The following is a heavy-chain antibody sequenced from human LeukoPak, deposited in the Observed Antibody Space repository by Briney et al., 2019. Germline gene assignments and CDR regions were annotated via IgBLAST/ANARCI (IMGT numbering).Heavy chain of an antibody. V-gene: IGHV1-2*02. CDR1: GYTFTGYY. CDR3: ARDGSNWGHWFDP. CDR2: INPNSGGT. Sequence: ASVKVSRKASGYTFTGYYMHWVRQAPGQGLEWMGWINPNSGGTNYAQKFQGRVTMTRDTSISTAYMELSSLRSEDTAVYYCARDGSNWGHWFDPWGQGTLVTVSS. D-gene: IGHD6-13*01. J-gene: IGHJ5*02.